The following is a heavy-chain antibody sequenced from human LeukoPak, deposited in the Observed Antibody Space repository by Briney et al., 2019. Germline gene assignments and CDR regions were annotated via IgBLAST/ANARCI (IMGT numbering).Heavy chain of an antibody. CDR3: ARDLKPYTNQNNWFDP. D-gene: IGHD1-14*01. CDR1: GYTFTSYG. V-gene: IGHV1-18*01. Sequence: GASVKVSCKASGYTFTSYGISWVRQAPGQGLEWMGWISAYNGNTNYAQKLQGRVTMATDTSTSTAYMELRSLRSDDTAVYYCARDLKPYTNQNNWFDPWGQGTLVTVSS. CDR2: ISAYNGNT. J-gene: IGHJ5*02.